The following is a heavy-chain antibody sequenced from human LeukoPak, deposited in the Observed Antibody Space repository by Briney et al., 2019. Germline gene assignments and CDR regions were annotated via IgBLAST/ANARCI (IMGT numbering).Heavy chain of an antibody. D-gene: IGHD2-21*01. Sequence: GGSLRLSCAASGFTFSNYGMTWVRQAPGKGLEWVSGVTSSGYNTYYADSVKGRFTISRDNTKNTLFLQMNSLRAEDTAVYYFAKGLIAPDSWGQGTRVTVSS. J-gene: IGHJ4*02. CDR3: AKGLIAPDS. V-gene: IGHV3-23*01. CDR1: GFTFSNYG. CDR2: VTSSGYNT.